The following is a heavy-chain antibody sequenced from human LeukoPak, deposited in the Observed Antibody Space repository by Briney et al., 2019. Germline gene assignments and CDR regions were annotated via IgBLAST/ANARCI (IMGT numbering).Heavy chain of an antibody. D-gene: IGHD3-16*01. CDR2: IRYDGSNK. Sequence: PGGSLRLSCAASGFTFSSYGMHWVRQAPGKGLEWVAFIRYDGSNKYYADSVKGRFTISRDNSKNTLYLQMNSLRAEDTAVYYCAKDPWYYDYVWGRDDYWGQGTLVTVSS. CDR1: GFTFSSYG. V-gene: IGHV3-30*02. J-gene: IGHJ4*02. CDR3: AKDPWYYDYVWGRDDY.